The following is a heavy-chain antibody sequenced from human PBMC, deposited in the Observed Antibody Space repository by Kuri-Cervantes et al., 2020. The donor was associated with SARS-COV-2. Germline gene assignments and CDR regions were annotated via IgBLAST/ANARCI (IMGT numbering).Heavy chain of an antibody. CDR3: ARRNGQQRNYYYYMDV. CDR1: GGSFSGYY. CDR2: INHSGST. Sequence: GSLRLSCAVYGGSFSGYYWSWIRQPPGKGLEWIGEINHSGSTNYNPSLKSRVTISVDTSKNQFSLKLSSVTAADTAVYYCARRNGQQRNYYYYMDVWGKGTTVTVSS. V-gene: IGHV4-34*01. D-gene: IGHD2-8*01. J-gene: IGHJ6*03.